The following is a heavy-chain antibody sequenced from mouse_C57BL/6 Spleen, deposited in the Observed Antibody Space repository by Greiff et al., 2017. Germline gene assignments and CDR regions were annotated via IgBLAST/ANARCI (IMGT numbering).Heavy chain of an antibody. D-gene: IGHD1-1*01. V-gene: IGHV1-55*01. CDR2: IYPGSGST. J-gene: IGHJ2*01. CDR1: GYTFTSYW. Sequence: QVQLKQPGAELVKPGASVKMSCKASGYTFTSYWITWVKQRPGQGLEWIGDIYPGSGSTNYNEKFKSKATLTVDKSSSTAYMQLSSLTSEDSAVYYCARSTVVARNDYWGQGTTLTVSS. CDR3: ARSTVVARNDY.